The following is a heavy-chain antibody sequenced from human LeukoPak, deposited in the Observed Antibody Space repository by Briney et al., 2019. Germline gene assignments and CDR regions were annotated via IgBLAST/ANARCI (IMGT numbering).Heavy chain of an antibody. CDR3: PYHSDRRGTHSTRNFDY. V-gene: IGHV3-15*01. Sequence: KSGGSVRLSGAASGFTLSNAWMRWVRQAPGKGLEWFVRIKSKAAGGTTDFAAPVKGRSTTSRDASKNTIQLEMNSLKTGDTAVYYCPYHSDRRGTHSTRNFDYWGQGTLVTVSS. D-gene: IGHD2-15*01. J-gene: IGHJ4*02. CDR2: IKSKAAGGTT. CDR1: GFTLSNAW.